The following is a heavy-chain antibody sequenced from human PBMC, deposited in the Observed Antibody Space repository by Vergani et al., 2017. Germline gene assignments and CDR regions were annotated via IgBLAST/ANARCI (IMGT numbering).Heavy chain of an antibody. CDR1: GFTFSSYA. D-gene: IGHD6-19*01. V-gene: IGHV3-30-3*01. CDR3: ARDRSGWPFDY. J-gene: IGHJ4*02. Sequence: VQLLESGGGVVQPGRSLRLSCAASGFTFSSYAMHWVRQAPGKGLEWVAVISYDGSNKYYADSVKGRFTISRDNSKNTLYLQMNSLRAEDTAVYYCARDRSGWPFDYWGQGTLVTVSS. CDR2: ISYDGSNK.